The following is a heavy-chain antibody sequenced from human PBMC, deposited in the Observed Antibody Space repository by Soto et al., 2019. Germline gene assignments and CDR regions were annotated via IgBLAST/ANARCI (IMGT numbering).Heavy chain of an antibody. CDR2: ISYDGSNK. CDR3: AKDRGRGIVLMTYYYYGMDV. J-gene: IGHJ6*02. D-gene: IGHD2-8*01. Sequence: QVQLVESGGGVVQPGRSLRLSCAASGFTFSSYAMHWVRQAPGKGLEWVAVISYDGSNKYYADSVKGRFTISRDNSKNTLYLQMNSLRAEDTAVYYCAKDRGRGIVLMTYYYYGMDVWGQGTTVTVSS. V-gene: IGHV3-30*04. CDR1: GFTFSSYA.